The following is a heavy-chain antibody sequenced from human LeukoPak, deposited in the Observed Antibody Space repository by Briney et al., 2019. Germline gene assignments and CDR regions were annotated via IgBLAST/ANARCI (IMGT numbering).Heavy chain of an antibody. Sequence: GESLKISCKGSGYIFTHNWLGWVRQMPGKRLEWMAIIYPGDSDTRYSPSFQGQVTTSVDKSISTAYLQWSSLKASDTAMYYCARSWVAGYGTVLDYWGQGTLVTVSS. V-gene: IGHV5-51*01. D-gene: IGHD6-19*01. CDR3: ARSWVAGYGTVLDY. CDR1: GYIFTHNW. CDR2: IYPGDSDT. J-gene: IGHJ4*02.